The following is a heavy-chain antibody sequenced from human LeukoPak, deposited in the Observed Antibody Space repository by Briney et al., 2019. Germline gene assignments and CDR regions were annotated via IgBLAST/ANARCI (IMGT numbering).Heavy chain of an antibody. D-gene: IGHD5-12*01. J-gene: IGHJ4*02. CDR1: GFIFRNYA. Sequence: GGSLRLSCAASGFIFRNYAMHWVRQAPGKGLEYVSAISSSGDNTYYGNSVRGRLTISRDNSKNTLFLQMGSLRVEDTAVYYCVREERGLAIDYWGQGTLVTVSS. V-gene: IGHV3-64*01. CDR2: ISSSGDNT. CDR3: VREERGLAIDY.